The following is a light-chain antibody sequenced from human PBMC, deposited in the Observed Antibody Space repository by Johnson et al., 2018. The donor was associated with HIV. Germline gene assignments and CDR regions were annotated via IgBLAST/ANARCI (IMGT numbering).Light chain of an antibody. CDR1: SSNIGNNF. J-gene: IGLJ1*01. V-gene: IGLV1-51*02. CDR2: ANN. CDR3: GTWDSSLSALYV. Sequence: QSVLTQPPSVSAAPGQKVTISCSGSSSNIGNNFVSWYQQLPGTAPKLIIYANNKRPSGIPDRFSGSKSGTSATLGITGLQTGDEADYYCGTWDSSLSALYVFGTGTKVTVL.